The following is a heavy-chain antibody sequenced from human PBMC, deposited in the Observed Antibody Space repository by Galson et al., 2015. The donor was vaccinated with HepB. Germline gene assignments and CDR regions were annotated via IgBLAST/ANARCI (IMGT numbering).Heavy chain of an antibody. CDR3: ARVVAAAGTKGYFDL. Sequence: SVKVSCKASGYTFTSYAMHWVRQAPGQRLEWMGWINAGNGNTKYSQKFQGRVTITRDTSASTAYMELSSLRSEDTAVYYCARVVAAAGTKGYFDLWGRGTLVTVSS. V-gene: IGHV1-3*01. J-gene: IGHJ2*01. CDR2: INAGNGNT. CDR1: GYTFTSYA. D-gene: IGHD6-13*01.